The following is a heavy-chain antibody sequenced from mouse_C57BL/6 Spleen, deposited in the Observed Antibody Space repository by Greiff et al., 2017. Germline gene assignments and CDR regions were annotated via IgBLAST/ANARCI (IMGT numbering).Heavy chain of an antibody. J-gene: IGHJ1*03. V-gene: IGHV5-6*02. CDR3: ARRDYGSSGYFDV. D-gene: IGHD1-1*01. CDR2: ISSGGSYT. CDR1: GFTFSSYG. Sequence: EVKLVESGGDLVKPGGSLKLSCAASGFTFSSYGMSWVRQTPDKRLEWVATISSGGSYTYYPDSVKGRFTISRDNAKNTLYLQMSSLKSEDTAMYYCARRDYGSSGYFDVWGTGTTVTVSS.